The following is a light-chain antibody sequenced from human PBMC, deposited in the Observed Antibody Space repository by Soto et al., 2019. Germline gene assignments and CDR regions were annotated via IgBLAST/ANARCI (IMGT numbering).Light chain of an antibody. Sequence: DIQMTQSPSSLSASVGDRVIITCRASEDIKSDLGWYQQKAGEAPRSLISATSSLQSGVPSRFSGSGSGTEFTLTISSLQPEDLATYYCLQHHAYPRTFGQGTKVEIK. J-gene: IGKJ1*01. CDR2: ATS. V-gene: IGKV1-17*01. CDR1: EDIKSD. CDR3: LQHHAYPRT.